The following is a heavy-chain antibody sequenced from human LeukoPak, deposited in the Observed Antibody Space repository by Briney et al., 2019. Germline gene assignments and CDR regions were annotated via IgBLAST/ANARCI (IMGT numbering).Heavy chain of an antibody. CDR2: IRSRANSYAT. Sequence: GGSLRLSCAASGFTFSGPAMHWVRQASGRGLEWVGRIRSRANSYATAYAASVKGRFTISIDDSKNTAYLQMNSLTTEDTAVYNCTRLWGDCGGDCYSHDFWGQGTLVTVSS. CDR1: GFTFSGPA. J-gene: IGHJ4*02. V-gene: IGHV3-73*01. D-gene: IGHD2-21*02. CDR3: TRLWGDCGGDCYSHDF.